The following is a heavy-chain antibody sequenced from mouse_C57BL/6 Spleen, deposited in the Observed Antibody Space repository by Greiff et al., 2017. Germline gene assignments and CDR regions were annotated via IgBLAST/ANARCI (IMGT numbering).Heavy chain of an antibody. V-gene: IGHV1-69*01. CDR2: IDPSDSYT. Sequence: VQLQQPGAELVMPGASVKLSCKASGYTFTSYWMHWVKQRPGQGLEWIGVIDPSDSYTNYNQKFKGKSTLTVDKSSSTAYMQLSSLTSAGSAVYYCASGAYWSFFDYWGHGTTLTVSS. CDR3: ASGAYWSFFDY. CDR1: GYTFTSYW. D-gene: IGHD1-1*01. J-gene: IGHJ2*01.